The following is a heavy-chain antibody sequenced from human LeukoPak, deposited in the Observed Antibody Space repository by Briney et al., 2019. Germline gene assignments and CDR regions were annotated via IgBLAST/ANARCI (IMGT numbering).Heavy chain of an antibody. CDR3: AKVIGYCSGGSCTDALDI. V-gene: IGHV3-23*01. D-gene: IGHD2-15*01. Sequence: GGSLRLSCAASGFTFSSYAMGWVRQAPGKGLEWVSAISGSGGSTYYADSVKGRFTISRDNSKNTLYLQMNSLRAEDTAVYYCAKVIGYCSGGSCTDALDIWGQGTMVTVSS. CDR1: GFTFSSYA. J-gene: IGHJ3*02. CDR2: ISGSGGST.